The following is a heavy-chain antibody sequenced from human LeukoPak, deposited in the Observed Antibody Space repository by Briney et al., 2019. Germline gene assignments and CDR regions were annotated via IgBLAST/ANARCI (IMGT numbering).Heavy chain of an antibody. CDR2: IFYSGST. V-gene: IGHV4-59*08. D-gene: IGHD3-16*01. CDR3: ARIGGVPISAFDI. CDR1: GGSFTDYY. J-gene: IGHJ3*02. Sequence: SETLSLTCTVSGGSFTDYYWSWIRQPPGKGLEWIGYIFYSGSTNYNPSLTSRVTISLDTSKNQCSLRLISVTAADTAVYYCARIGGVPISAFDIWGQGTMVTVSS.